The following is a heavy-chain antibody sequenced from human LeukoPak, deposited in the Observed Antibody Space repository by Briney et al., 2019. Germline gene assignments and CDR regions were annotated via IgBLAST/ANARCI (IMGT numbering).Heavy chain of an antibody. D-gene: IGHD1-1*01. CDR3: AREWHVERDDY. J-gene: IGHJ4*02. CDR2: ISANDGKT. V-gene: IGHV1-18*01. Sequence: GASVKVSCKASGFVFTRYGFTWVRQAPGQGLEWMGWISANDGKTHYSEKHQGRFTMTTYTVTSTPYMELRSLRSDDTAVYYGAREWHVERDDYWGQGTLVTVSS. CDR1: GFVFTRYG.